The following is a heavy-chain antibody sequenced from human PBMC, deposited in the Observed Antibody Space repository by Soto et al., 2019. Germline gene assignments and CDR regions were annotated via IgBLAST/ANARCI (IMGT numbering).Heavy chain of an antibody. CDR1: GFTFSTHA. CDR3: ASGPPRGWYRNIYYYYGVDA. D-gene: IGHD6-19*01. Sequence: QVQLVETGGGVVQPGRSLRLSCVASGFTFSTHAMHWVRQAPGKGLEWVAVVWSDGNKQYYADSVMGRFTISRDNSRNTLYLQMNRLRAEDTALYFCASGPPRGWYRNIYYYYGVDAWGQGTTVTVT. CDR2: VWSDGNKQ. V-gene: IGHV3-33*01. J-gene: IGHJ6*02.